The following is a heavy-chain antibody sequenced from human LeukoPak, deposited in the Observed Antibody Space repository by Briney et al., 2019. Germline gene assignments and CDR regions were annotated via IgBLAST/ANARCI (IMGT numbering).Heavy chain of an antibody. D-gene: IGHD3-22*01. CDR3: ARAVSHYYYDRSGYPAVYFDY. CDR2: SYYSGST. Sequence: PSETLSLTCTVSGGSISSGDYYWSWIRQPPGKGLEWSGYSYYSGSTYYNPSLKSRVTISVDTSKNQFSLKLSSVTAADTAVYYCARAVSHYYYDRSGYPAVYFDYWGQGTLVTVSS. V-gene: IGHV4-30-4*01. J-gene: IGHJ4*02. CDR1: GGSISSGDYY.